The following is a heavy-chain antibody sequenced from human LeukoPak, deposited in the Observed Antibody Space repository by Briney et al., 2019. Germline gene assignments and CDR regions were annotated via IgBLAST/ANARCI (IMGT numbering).Heavy chain of an antibody. D-gene: IGHD3-16*01. Sequence: GGSLRLSCAASGFTFSSYSMNWVRQAPGKGLEWVANIHDDGIVKNYVDSVKGRFTISRDDARNSVSLQLTRLRADDTALYYCARGRGWVDHWGQGTLVTVSS. J-gene: IGHJ4*02. V-gene: IGHV3-7*01. CDR2: IHDDGIVK. CDR1: GFTFSSYS. CDR3: ARGRGWVDH.